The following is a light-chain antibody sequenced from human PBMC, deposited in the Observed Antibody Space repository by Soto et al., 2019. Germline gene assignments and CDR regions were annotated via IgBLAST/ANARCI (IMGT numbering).Light chain of an antibody. CDR2: GAS. J-gene: IGKJ2*01. V-gene: IGKV3-20*01. CDR1: QSVSCSY. CDR3: QQYGGSPPYT. Sequence: EIVLTQSPGTLSLSPGERATLSCRARQSVSCSYLTWYQQKPGQAPRLLIYGASSRATGIPDRLSGSGSGTAFTLTISRLEPEDFEVYYCQQYGGSPPYTFGQATKLEIK.